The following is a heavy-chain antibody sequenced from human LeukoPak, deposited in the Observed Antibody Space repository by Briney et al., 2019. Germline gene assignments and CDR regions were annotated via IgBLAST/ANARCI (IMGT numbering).Heavy chain of an antibody. V-gene: IGHV3-33*01. CDR3: AREGPRGNSQFDY. Sequence: GRSLRLSCAASGFTFSNYGMHWVRQAPGKGLEWVALIWYDGSNKYYTDSVKGRLTISRDNSKDTLFLQMNSLRAEDTAVYYCAREGPRGNSQFDYWGQGTLVTVSS. CDR2: IWYDGSNK. J-gene: IGHJ4*02. D-gene: IGHD2/OR15-2a*01. CDR1: GFTFSNYG.